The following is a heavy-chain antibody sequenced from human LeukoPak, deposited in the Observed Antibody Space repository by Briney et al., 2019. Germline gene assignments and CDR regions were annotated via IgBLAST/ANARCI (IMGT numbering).Heavy chain of an antibody. D-gene: IGHD2-15*01. Sequence: GGSLRLSCAASGFTFSSNSMNWVRQAPGKGLEWVSSISSSSSYIYYADSVKGRFTISRDNAKNSLYLQMSSLRAEDTAVYYCAREGGYCSGGSCYKTGDDAFDIWGQGTMVTVSS. CDR1: GFTFSSNS. V-gene: IGHV3-21*01. CDR2: ISSSSSYI. CDR3: AREGGYCSGGSCYKTGDDAFDI. J-gene: IGHJ3*02.